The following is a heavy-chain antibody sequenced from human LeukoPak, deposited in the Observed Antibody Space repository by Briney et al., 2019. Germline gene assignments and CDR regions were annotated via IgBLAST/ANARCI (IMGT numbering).Heavy chain of an antibody. CDR2: INHSGST. D-gene: IGHD3-3*01. J-gene: IGHJ4*02. CDR1: GGSFSGYY. Sequence: SETLSLTCAVYGGSFSGYYWSWIRQPPGKGLEWIGEINHSGSTNYNPSLKSRVTISVDTSKNQFSLKLSSVIAADTAVYYCARANDFWSGYFDYWGQGTLVTVSS. V-gene: IGHV4-34*01. CDR3: ARANDFWSGYFDY.